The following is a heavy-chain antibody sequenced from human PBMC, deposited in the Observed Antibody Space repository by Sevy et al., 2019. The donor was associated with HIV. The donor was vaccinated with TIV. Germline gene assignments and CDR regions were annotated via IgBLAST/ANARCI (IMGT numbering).Heavy chain of an antibody. CDR3: ARSWDYWGQMGY. J-gene: IGHJ4*02. D-gene: IGHD7-27*01. CDR1: GFTFNNYW. CDR2: IKQAGSDK. V-gene: IGHV3-7*03. Sequence: GGSLRLSCAASGFTFNNYWMTWVRQAPGKGLEWVANIKQAGSDKYYMESVKGRFNISRDNTKNSLYLQLNSLRAEETAVYYCARSWDYWGQMGYWGQGTLVTVSS.